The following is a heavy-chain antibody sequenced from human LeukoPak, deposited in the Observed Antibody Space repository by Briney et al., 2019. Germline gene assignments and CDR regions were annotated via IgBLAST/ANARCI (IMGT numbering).Heavy chain of an antibody. Sequence: KPSETLSLTCTVSGGSISGYYWNWIRQPPGKGLEWIGYVDYSGSTNYGPSLKSRVTISVDTSKKHFSLRLSSVTAADTAVYYCARDFAGNYYFHYWGQGTLVTVSS. V-gene: IGHV4-59*01. CDR2: VDYSGST. CDR3: ARDFAGNYYFHY. D-gene: IGHD1-7*01. CDR1: GGSISGYY. J-gene: IGHJ4*02.